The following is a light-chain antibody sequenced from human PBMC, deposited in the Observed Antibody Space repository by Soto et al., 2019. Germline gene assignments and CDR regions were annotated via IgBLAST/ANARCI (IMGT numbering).Light chain of an antibody. J-gene: IGKJ1*01. CDR1: QSVLHRSNSKNY. CDR2: WAS. V-gene: IGKV4-1*01. Sequence: DIVMTQSPDSLAVSLGERATINCKSSQSVLHRSNSKNYLIWYQHKPGQPPKPLIYWASTRESGVPDRLTGSGSGTDFTLTISSLQAEDVAIYYCQQYYSNPKTFGQGTKVEI. CDR3: QQYYSNPKT.